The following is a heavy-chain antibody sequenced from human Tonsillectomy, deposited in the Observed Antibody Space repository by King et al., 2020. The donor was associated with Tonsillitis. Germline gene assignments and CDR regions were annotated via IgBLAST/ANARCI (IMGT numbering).Heavy chain of an antibody. D-gene: IGHD5-18*01. CDR2: ISYDGSNK. Sequence: VQLVESGGGVVQPGRSLRLSCAASGFTFSSYAMHWVRQAPGKGLEWVAVISYDGSNKYYADSVKGRFTISRDNSKNTLYLQMNSLRAEDTAVYYCARAPYSYGYDYFDYWGQGTLVTVSS. J-gene: IGHJ4*02. CDR1: GFTFSSYA. V-gene: IGHV3-30-3*01. CDR3: ARAPYSYGYDYFDY.